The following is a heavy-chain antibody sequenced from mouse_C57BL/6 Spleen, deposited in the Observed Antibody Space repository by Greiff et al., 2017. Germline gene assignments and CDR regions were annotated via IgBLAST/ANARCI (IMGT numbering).Heavy chain of an antibody. CDR2: IDPSDSET. V-gene: IGHV1-52*01. D-gene: IGHD3-2*02. CDR1: GYTFTSYW. Sequence: QVQLQQPGAELVMPGSSVKLSCKASGYTFTSYWMHWVKQRPIQGLEWIGNIDPSDSETHYNQKFKDKATLTVDKSSSTAYMQLSSLTSEDSAVYYCARLDSSGYVGGFAYWGQGTLVTVSA. J-gene: IGHJ3*01. CDR3: ARLDSSGYVGGFAY.